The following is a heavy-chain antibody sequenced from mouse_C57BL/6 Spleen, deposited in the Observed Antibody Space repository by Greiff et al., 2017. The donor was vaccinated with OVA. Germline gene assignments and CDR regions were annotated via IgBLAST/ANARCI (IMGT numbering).Heavy chain of an antibody. V-gene: IGHV1-42*01. J-gene: IGHJ3*01. Sequence: EVQLQQSGPELVKPGASVKISCKASGYSFTGYYMNWVKQSPEKSLEWIGEINPSTGGTTYNQKFKAKATLTVDKSSSTAYMQLKSLTSEDSAVYYCARRGYGSSYGAWFAYWGQGTLVTVSA. CDR3: ARRGYGSSYGAWFAY. D-gene: IGHD1-1*01. CDR2: INPSTGGT. CDR1: GYSFTGYY.